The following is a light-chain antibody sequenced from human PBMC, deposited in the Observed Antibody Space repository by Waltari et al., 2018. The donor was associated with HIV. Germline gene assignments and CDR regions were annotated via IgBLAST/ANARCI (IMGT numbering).Light chain of an antibody. Sequence: DIVMTQSPDSLAVSLGERATINCKSSQSVLYNSNNKNYLAWYHQKLGQPAKLISYWASTREFGVPDRFSGSGSGTDFTLTICSLQAEDVALYYCQHYYSTPLTFGGGTKVEIK. CDR2: WAS. CDR3: QHYYSTPLT. J-gene: IGKJ4*01. CDR1: QSVLYNSNNKNY. V-gene: IGKV4-1*01.